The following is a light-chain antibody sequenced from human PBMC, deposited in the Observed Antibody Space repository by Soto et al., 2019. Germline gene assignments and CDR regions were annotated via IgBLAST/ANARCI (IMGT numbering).Light chain of an antibody. V-gene: IGKV1-5*01. Sequence: DVQMTQSPSTLSASVGDRVTITCRASQSISSWLAWYQQKPGKAPKLLIYGASTLESGVSSRFSGSGSGKEFTLTSSSLPPDDFATYCCQHYNSYSTFGQGTKLEI. CDR2: GAS. J-gene: IGKJ2*01. CDR3: QHYNSYST. CDR1: QSISSW.